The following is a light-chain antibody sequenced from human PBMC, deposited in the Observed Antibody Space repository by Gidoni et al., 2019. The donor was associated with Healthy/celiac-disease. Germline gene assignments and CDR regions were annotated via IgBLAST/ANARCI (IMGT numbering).Light chain of an antibody. J-gene: IGKJ4*01. V-gene: IGKV2-28*01. CDR3: MRTLQTPLT. CDR2: LGT. CDR1: QSPLHSTGYHY. Sequence: DIVMTQSPLSLSVTPGEPAYISCRSSQSPLHSTGYHYLDWYLQRPGQSPQLLVYLGTDRASGVPDRFSGSGSGTDFTLKISRVEAEDVGVYYCMRTLQTPLTFGGGTKVEVK.